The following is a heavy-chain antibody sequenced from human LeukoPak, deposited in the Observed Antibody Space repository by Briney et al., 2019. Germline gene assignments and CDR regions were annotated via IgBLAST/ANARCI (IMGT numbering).Heavy chain of an antibody. Sequence: PGGSLRLSCAASGFTFSSHSMNWVRQAPGKGLEWVSSISSSSRYIYYADSVKGRFTISRDNAKNSLYLQMNSLRAEDTAVYYCARGRETVEAGGWFDPWGQGTLVTVSS. CDR3: ARGRETVEAGGWFDP. D-gene: IGHD6-25*01. CDR2: ISSSSRYI. J-gene: IGHJ5*02. CDR1: GFTFSSHS. V-gene: IGHV3-21*01.